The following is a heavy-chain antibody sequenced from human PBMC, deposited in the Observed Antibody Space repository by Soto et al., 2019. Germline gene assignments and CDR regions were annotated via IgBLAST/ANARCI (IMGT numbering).Heavy chain of an antibody. CDR1: GFTFSSYA. CDR2: ISRDGTNK. D-gene: IGHD2-21*01. CDR3: ARSRGGAVADSFDF. J-gene: IGHJ4*02. V-gene: IGHV3-30*04. Sequence: GGSLRLSCAASGFTFSSYAIHWVRQAPGKGLEWVAVISRDGTNKYYVDSVKGRFTISRDNSRNTLYLQMNSLRHEDAAVYYCARSRGGAVADSFDFWGQGTLVTVSS.